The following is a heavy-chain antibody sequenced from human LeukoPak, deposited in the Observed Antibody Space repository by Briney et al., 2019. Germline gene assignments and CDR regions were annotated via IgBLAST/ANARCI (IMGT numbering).Heavy chain of an antibody. CDR2: ISAYNGNT. CDR1: GYTFTSYG. Sequence: GASVKVSCKASGYTFTSYGISWVRQAPGQGLEWMGWISAYNGNTNYAQKFQGRVTITADKSTSTAYMELSSLRSEDTAVYYCARDLGSGSYYGGALGVGYWGQGTLVTVSS. CDR3: ARDLGSGSYYGGALGVGY. J-gene: IGHJ4*02. V-gene: IGHV1-18*01. D-gene: IGHD1-26*01.